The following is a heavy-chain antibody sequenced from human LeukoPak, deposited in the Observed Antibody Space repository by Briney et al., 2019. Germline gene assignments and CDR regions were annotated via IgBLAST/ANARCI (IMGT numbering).Heavy chain of an antibody. D-gene: IGHD3-3*01. J-gene: IGHJ4*02. CDR2: IIPIFGTA. Sequence: SVKVSCKASGGTFSSYAISWVRQAPGQGLEWMGGIIPIFGTANYAQKVQGRGTITADQSTSTAYMELSSLRSEDTAVYYCARGPRPTYYDFWSGYYTGEYFDYWGQGTLVTLS. V-gene: IGHV1-69*01. CDR3: ARGPRPTYYDFWSGYYTGEYFDY. CDR1: GGTFSSYA.